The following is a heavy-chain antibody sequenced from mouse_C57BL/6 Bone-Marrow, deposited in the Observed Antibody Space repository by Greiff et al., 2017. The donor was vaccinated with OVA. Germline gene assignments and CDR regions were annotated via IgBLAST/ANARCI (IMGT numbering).Heavy chain of an antibody. V-gene: IGHV1-39*01. CDR2: INPNYGTT. Sequence: EVKLVESGPELVKPGASVKISCMASGYSFTDYNMNWVKQSNGKSLEWIGVINPNYGTTSYNQKFKGKATLTVDQSSSTAYMQLNSLTSEDSAVYYCAFYYGSSYRYFDVWGTGTTVTVSS. D-gene: IGHD1-1*01. CDR3: AFYYGSSYRYFDV. CDR1: GYSFTDYN. J-gene: IGHJ1*03.